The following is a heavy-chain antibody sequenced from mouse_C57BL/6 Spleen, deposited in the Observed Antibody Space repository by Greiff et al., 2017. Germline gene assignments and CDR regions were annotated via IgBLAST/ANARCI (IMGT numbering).Heavy chain of an antibody. CDR1: GYTFTDYY. D-gene: IGHD2-3*01. J-gene: IGHJ1*03. Sequence: VQLQQSGPELVKPGASVEISCKASGYTFTDYYMNWVKQSHGKSLEWIGDINPNNGGTSYNQKFKGKATLTVDKSSSTAYMELRSLTSEDSAVYYCARRDGYYPYWYFDVWGTGTTVTVSS. V-gene: IGHV1-26*01. CDR3: ARRDGYYPYWYFDV. CDR2: INPNNGGT.